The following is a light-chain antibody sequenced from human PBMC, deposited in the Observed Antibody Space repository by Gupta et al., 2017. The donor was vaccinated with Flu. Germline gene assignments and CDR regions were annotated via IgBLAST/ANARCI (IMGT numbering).Light chain of an antibody. CDR2: RND. CDR1: SSNIGSNF. J-gene: IGLJ1*01. V-gene: IGLV1-47*01. Sequence: QSVLTQPPSASVTPGQRVTVSCSGSSSNIGSNFVYWYQPLPGTAPKLLIYRNDQRPSGVPDRFSGSKSGTAASLAISGLRAEEEGDYYCAAWEDSRSGSYAFGTGTKVTVL. CDR3: AAWEDSRSGSYA.